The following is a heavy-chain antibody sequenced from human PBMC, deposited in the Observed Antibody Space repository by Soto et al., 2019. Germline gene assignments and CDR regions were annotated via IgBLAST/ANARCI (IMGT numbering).Heavy chain of an antibody. CDR3: AIENWGPGGHYFDY. CDR1: GGTFNSFG. Sequence: QVHVVQSGAEVKKPGSSVKVPCKAYGGTFNSFGIKWVRQAPGQGLEWVGGIIPVFGTINYAQKFRGRVTITADASTSTSYMELSSLGSDDTAVYYCAIENWGPGGHYFDYWGQGTLVTVSS. V-gene: IGHV1-69*01. CDR2: IIPVFGTI. D-gene: IGHD7-27*01. J-gene: IGHJ4*02.